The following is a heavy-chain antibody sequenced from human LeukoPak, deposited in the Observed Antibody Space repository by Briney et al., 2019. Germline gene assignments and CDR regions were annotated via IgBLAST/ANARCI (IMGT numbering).Heavy chain of an antibody. CDR2: INAGNGNT. J-gene: IGHJ4*02. CDR3: ARDLTTGYSSGWYRD. D-gene: IGHD6-19*01. CDR1: GYTFTSYA. Sequence: ASVKVSCKASGYTFTSYAMHWVRQAPGQRLEWMGWINAGNGNTKYSQKFQGRVTITRDTSASTAYMELSSLRSEDTAVYYCARDLTTGYSSGWYRDWGQGTLVTVSS. V-gene: IGHV1-3*01.